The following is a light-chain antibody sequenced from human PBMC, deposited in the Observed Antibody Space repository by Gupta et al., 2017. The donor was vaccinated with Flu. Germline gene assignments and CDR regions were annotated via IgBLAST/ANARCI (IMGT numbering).Light chain of an antibody. J-gene: IGKJ2*01. V-gene: IGKV1-39*01. Sequence: DIQMTQSPSSLSASVGDRVTITCRASQTISSHLIWYQQKPGRAPNLLIYTASTLQSGVPSRFIGSGSGTDFTLTISSLQPEDFATYYCQQSDSTPYTFGQGTKMEIK. CDR1: QTISSH. CDR2: TAS. CDR3: QQSDSTPYT.